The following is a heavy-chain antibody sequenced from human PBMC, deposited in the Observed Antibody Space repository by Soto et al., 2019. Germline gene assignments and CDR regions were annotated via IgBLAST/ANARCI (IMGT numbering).Heavy chain of an antibody. CDR3: AKDRGYEILDS. CDR1: GFTFTNYG. D-gene: IGHD5-12*01. CDR2: ISHDGINK. V-gene: IGHV3-30*18. J-gene: IGHJ4*02. Sequence: SGGSLRLSCAASGFTFTNYGLHWVRQAPGKGLEWVAVISHDGINKYYEDSVKGRFTISRDTSKNTLYLQMNSLRPEDTAVYYCAKDRGYEILDSWGQGTQVTVS.